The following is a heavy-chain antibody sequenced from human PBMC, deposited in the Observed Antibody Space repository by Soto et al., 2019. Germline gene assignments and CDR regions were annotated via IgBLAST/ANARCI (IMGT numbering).Heavy chain of an antibody. CDR2: TYYRSKWYN. CDR1: GDSVSSNSAA. CDR3: ASEGPYDGSRWYEYTY. Sequence: SQALSLTCAISGDSVSSNSAAWNWIRQSPSRGLEWLGRTYYRSKWYNDDAVSVKSRITINPDTSKNQFSLQLNSVTPEDTAVYYCASEGPYDGSRWYEYTYWGQGTVDTVSS. D-gene: IGHD6-19*01. V-gene: IGHV6-1*01. J-gene: IGHJ1*01.